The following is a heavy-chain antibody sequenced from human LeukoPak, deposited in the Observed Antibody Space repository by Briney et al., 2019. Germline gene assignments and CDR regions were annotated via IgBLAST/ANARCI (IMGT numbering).Heavy chain of an antibody. D-gene: IGHD6-13*01. V-gene: IGHV3-23*01. CDR3: AGSNSWYYFDS. J-gene: IGHJ4*02. Sequence: PGGSLRLSCAASGFSFSSYALTWVRQAPGKGLEWVSGLSGSGGSTYYADSVKGRFTISRDNSKNTLNVQMNSLRAEDTAVYYCAGSNSWYYFDSWGQGTLVTVSS. CDR2: LSGSGGST. CDR1: GFSFSSYA.